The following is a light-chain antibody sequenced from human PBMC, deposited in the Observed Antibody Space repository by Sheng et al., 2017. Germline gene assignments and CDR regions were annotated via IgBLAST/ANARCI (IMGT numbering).Light chain of an antibody. CDR3: QAWDRNTVA. CDR1: KLGYRY. J-gene: IGLJ2*01. Sequence: SYELTQPPSVSVSPGQTASITCSGDKLGYRYVCWYQQKSGQSPMLVISQDSQRPSGIPERFSGSHSGNTATLTISGTQALDEADYYCQAWDRNTVAFGGGTKLTVL. V-gene: IGLV3-1*01. CDR2: QDS.